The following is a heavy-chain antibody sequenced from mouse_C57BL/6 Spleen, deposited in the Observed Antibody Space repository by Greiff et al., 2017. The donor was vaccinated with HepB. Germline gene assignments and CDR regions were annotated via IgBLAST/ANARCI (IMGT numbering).Heavy chain of an antibody. J-gene: IGHJ4*01. V-gene: IGHV1-20*01. D-gene: IGHD1-1*01. CDR2: INPYNGDT. Sequence: VQLKESGPELVKPGDSVKISCKASGYSFTGYFMNWVMQSHGKSLEWIGRINPYNGDTFYNQKFKGKATLTVDKSSSTAHMELRSLTSEDSAVYYCARPGGSSYGYAMDYWGQGTSVTVSS. CDR1: GYSFTGYF. CDR3: ARPGGSSYGYAMDY.